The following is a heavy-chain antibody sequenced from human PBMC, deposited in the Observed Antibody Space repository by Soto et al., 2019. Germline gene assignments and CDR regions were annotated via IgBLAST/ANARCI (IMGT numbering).Heavy chain of an antibody. CDR1: GFPLSDHY. J-gene: IGHJ2*01. D-gene: IGHD2-8*01. CDR3: ARGYCSNGVCYRYIDL. V-gene: IGHV3-72*01. Sequence: PGASQTLSRPASGFPLSDHYMDWVAQAPGEGLEWVGRTRNKANSYTTEYAASVKGRFTISRDDSKNSLYLQMNSLKTEDTAVYYCARGYCSNGVCYRYIDLWGRGTLVTVSS. CDR2: TRNKANSYTT.